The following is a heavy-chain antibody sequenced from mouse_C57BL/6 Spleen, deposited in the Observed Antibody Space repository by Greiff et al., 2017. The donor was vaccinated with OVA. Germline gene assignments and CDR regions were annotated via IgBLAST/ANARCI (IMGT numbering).Heavy chain of an antibody. J-gene: IGHJ4*01. D-gene: IGHD1-1*01. V-gene: IGHV1-50*01. Sequence: QVHVKQPGAELVKPGASVKLSCKASGYTFTSYWMQWVKQRPGQGLEWIGEIDPSDSYTNYNQKFKGKATLTVDTSSSTAYMQLSSLTSEDSAVYYCATYYYGSGAYYAMDYWGQGTSVTVSS. CDR2: IDPSDSYT. CDR3: ATYYYGSGAYYAMDY. CDR1: GYTFTSYW.